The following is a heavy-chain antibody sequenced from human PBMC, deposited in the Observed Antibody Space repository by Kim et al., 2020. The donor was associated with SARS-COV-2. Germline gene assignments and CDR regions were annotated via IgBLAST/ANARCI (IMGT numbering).Heavy chain of an antibody. CDR1: GGSISSSSYY. V-gene: IGHV4-39*07. D-gene: IGHD3-10*01. CDR3: ARENKYYYGSGSYYTNWFDP. CDR2: IYYSGST. Sequence: SETLSLTCTVSGGSISSSSYYWGWIRQPPGKGLEWIGSIYYSGSTYYNPSLKSRVTISVDTSKNQFSLKLSSVTAADTAVYYCARENKYYYGSGSYYTNWFDPWGQGTLVTVSS. J-gene: IGHJ5*02.